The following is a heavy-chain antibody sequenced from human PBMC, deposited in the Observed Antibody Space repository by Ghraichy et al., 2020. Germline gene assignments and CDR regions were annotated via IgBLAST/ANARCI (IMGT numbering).Heavy chain of an antibody. CDR2: IYYNGNT. Sequence: SETLSLTCTVSGGSISSYYWNWMRQPPGRGLEWIGYIYYNGNTNYNPSLKSRVTISKDTSNNQFSLRLSSVTAADTAVYYCARGLNSGHYYYYYYLDVWGKGTTFTVSS. D-gene: IGHD1-26*01. CDR1: GGSISSYY. CDR3: ARGLNSGHYYYYYYLDV. V-gene: IGHV4-59*01. J-gene: IGHJ6*03.